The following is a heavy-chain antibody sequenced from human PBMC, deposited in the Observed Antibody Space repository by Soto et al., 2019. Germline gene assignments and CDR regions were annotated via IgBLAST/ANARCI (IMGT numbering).Heavy chain of an antibody. CDR2: IYHSGSA. CDR1: GGSVSSSNW. V-gene: IGHV4-4*02. J-gene: IGHJ3*02. Sequence: QVQLQESGPGLVKPSGTLSLTCAVSGGSVSSSNWWSWVRQSPGKGLEWMGEIYHSGSAHYNPSLNSRANISLDKSKNQFSLRLTSVTAADTAVYYCARVPGVVVSADDAFDIWGPGTRVTVSS. D-gene: IGHD2-21*02. CDR3: ARVPGVVVSADDAFDI.